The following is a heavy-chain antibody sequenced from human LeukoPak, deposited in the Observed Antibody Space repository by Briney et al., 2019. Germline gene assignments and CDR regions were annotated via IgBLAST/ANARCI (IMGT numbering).Heavy chain of an antibody. J-gene: IGHJ4*02. CDR3: ARGPKMTMVRGVINSGNY. CDR1: GYSISSGYY. CDR2: IYHSGST. D-gene: IGHD3-10*01. Sequence: SETLSLTCTVSGYSISSGYYWGWIRQPPGKGLVWIGSIYHSGSTYYNPSLKSRVTISVDTSKNQFSLKLSSVTAADTAVYYCARGPKMTMVRGVINSGNYWGQGTLVTVSS. V-gene: IGHV4-38-2*02.